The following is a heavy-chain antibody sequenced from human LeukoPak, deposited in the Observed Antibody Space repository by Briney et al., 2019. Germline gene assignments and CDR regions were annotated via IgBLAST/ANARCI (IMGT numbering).Heavy chain of an antibody. D-gene: IGHD6-13*01. CDR2: ISGSGGST. Sequence: GGSLRLSCAASGFTFSSYAMSWVRQAPGRGLEWVSAISGSGGSTYYADSVKGRFTISRDNSKNTLYLQMNSLRAEDTAVYYCAKDLGLAYSSPVDYFDYWGQGTLVTVSS. J-gene: IGHJ4*02. V-gene: IGHV3-23*01. CDR1: GFTFSSYA. CDR3: AKDLGLAYSSPVDYFDY.